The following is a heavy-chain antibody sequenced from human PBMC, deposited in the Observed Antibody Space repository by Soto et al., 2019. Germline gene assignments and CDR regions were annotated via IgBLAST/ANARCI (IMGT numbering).Heavy chain of an antibody. D-gene: IGHD4-17*01. V-gene: IGHV4-59*08. Sequence: SETLSLTCTVSGGSISSYYWSWIRQPPGKGLEWIGYIYYSGSTYYNPSLKSRVTISVDTSKNQFSLKLSSVTAADTAVYYCARTDYGGNPVDYWGQGTLVTVSS. CDR1: GGSISSYY. J-gene: IGHJ4*02. CDR2: IYYSGST. CDR3: ARTDYGGNPVDY.